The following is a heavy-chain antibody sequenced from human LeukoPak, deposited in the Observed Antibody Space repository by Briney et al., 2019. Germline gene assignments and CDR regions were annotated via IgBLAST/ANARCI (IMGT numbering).Heavy chain of an antibody. J-gene: IGHJ5*02. CDR2: ISAYNGNT. Sequence: ASVTVSFTASGGTFSSYAISWVRQAPGQGLEWMGWISAYNGNTNYAQKLQGRVTMTTDTSTSIAYMELRSLRSDDTAVYYCARKTVVTTNWFDPWGQGTLVTVSS. CDR1: GGTFSSYA. V-gene: IGHV1-18*01. CDR3: ARKTVVTTNWFDP. D-gene: IGHD2-21*02.